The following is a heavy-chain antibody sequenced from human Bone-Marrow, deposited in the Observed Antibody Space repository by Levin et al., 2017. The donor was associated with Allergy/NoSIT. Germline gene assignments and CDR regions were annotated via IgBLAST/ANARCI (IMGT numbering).Heavy chain of an antibody. J-gene: IGHJ5*02. CDR1: GFTLSNSW. Sequence: GESLKTSCAASGFTLSNSWMSWVRQAPGKGLEWVANIKEDGSEKYYVDSVKGRFIISRDNAKNSLYVQMNSLRAEDTAVYYCGRDQFRSATTGAGWFDPWGQGTQVTVSS. CDR2: IKEDGSEK. V-gene: IGHV3-7*01. CDR3: GRDQFRSATTGAGWFDP. D-gene: IGHD5-24*01.